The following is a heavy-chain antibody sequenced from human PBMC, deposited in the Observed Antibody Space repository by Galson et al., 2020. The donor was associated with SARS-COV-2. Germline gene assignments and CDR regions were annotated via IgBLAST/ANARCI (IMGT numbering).Heavy chain of an antibody. CDR2: IYYSGST. V-gene: IGHV4-39*01. J-gene: IGHJ3*02. D-gene: IGHD3-9*01. CDR3: ARVARTYYDILTGYNAFDI. Sequence: SETLSLTCTVSVCSISSSSYYWGWIRQPPGKGLEWIGSIYYSGSTYYNPSLKSRVTISVDTSKNQFSLKLSSVTAADTAVYYCARVARTYYDILTGYNAFDIWGQGTMVTVSS. CDR1: VCSISSSSYY.